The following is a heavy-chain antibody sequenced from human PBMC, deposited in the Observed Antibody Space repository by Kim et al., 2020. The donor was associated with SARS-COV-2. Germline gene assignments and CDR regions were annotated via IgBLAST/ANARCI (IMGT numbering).Heavy chain of an antibody. D-gene: IGHD3-3*01. J-gene: IGHJ4*02. V-gene: IGHV3-7*01. Sequence: KYYVDSVKARFTISRDNAKNPLYLQMNSLSAEDTAVYYCARDVPGFWSGYDWGQGTLVTVSS. CDR2: K. CDR3: ARDVPGFWSGYD.